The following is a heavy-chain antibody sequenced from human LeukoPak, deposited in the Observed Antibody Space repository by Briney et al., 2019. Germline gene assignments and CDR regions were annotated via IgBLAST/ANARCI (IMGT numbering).Heavy chain of an antibody. Sequence: PGGALRLSCAASGFTFSSYAMSWVRQAPGKGLEWVSAIRDSGSSTHYADSVKGRFTISRDNSKNTLYLQMNSLRAEDTAVYFCAKQSAGSSTWYSLHFDYWGEGTRVTVSS. CDR2: IRDSGSST. CDR1: GFTFSSYA. J-gene: IGHJ4*02. V-gene: IGHV3-23*01. CDR3: AKQSAGSSTWYSLHFDY. D-gene: IGHD6-13*01.